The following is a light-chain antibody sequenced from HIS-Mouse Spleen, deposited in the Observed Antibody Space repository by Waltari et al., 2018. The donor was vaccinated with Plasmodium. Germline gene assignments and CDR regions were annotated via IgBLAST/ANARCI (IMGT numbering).Light chain of an antibody. CDR3: QAWDSSTVV. CDR1: KLGYKY. CDR2: QDS. Sequence: SYELTQPPSVSVSPGQPASLTCSGDKLGYKYACWYQQKPGQSPVLVFYQDSKRPSGIPERFSGSNSGNTATLTISGTQAMDEADYYCQAWDSSTVVFGGGTKLTVL. V-gene: IGLV3-1*01. J-gene: IGLJ2*01.